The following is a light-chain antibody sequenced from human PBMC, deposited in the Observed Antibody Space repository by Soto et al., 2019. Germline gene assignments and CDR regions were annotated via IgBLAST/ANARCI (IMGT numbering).Light chain of an antibody. V-gene: IGLV8-61*01. CDR2: STD. Sequence: QAVVTQEPSFSVSPGGTVTLTCALSSGSVSTSYYPSWYQQTPGQAPRTLIYSTDTRSSGVPDRFSGSILVNKPALTITGAKADAESDYYCALYRGGGISLFGAGTNVPVL. CDR3: ALYRGGGISL. J-gene: IGLJ2*01. CDR1: SGSVSTSYY.